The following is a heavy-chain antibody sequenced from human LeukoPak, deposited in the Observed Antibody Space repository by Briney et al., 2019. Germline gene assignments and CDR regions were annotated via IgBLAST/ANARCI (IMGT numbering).Heavy chain of an antibody. J-gene: IGHJ4*02. Sequence: GGSLRLSCAASGFTFTSYWMSWVRQESGKGLEGVANIKQDGSEKYYVDSVKGRFTISRDNAKNSLYLQMNSLRAEDTAVYYCVREHSSSSFDYWGQGTLVTVSS. CDR1: GFTFTSYW. D-gene: IGHD6-6*01. CDR3: VREHSSSSFDY. V-gene: IGHV3-7*01. CDR2: IKQDGSEK.